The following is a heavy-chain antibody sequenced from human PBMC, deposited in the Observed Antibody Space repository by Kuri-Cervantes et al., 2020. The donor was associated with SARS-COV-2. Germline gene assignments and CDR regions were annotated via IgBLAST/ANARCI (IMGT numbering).Heavy chain of an antibody. V-gene: IGHV2-70*01. D-gene: IGHD4-17*01. CDR3: ARMGGGEYYYYGMDV. J-gene: IGHJ6*02. CDR1: GFSLSTSGMC. CDR2: IDWDDDK. Sequence: SGPTLVKPTQTLTLTCTFSGFSLSTSGMCVSWIRQPPGKALEWLALIDWDDDKYYSTSLKTRLTISKDTSKNQVVLTMTNMDPVDTATYYCARMGGGEYYYYGMDVWGQGTTVTVSS.